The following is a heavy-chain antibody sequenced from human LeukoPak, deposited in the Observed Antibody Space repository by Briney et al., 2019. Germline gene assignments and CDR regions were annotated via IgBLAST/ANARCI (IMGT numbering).Heavy chain of an antibody. Sequence: PGGSLRLSCAASGFTFSSYAMSWVRQAPGKGLEWVSAISGSGGSTYYADSVKGRFAISRDNSKNTLYLQMNSLRAEDTAVYYCAKERRYYDSRSYGMDVWGQGTTVTVSS. D-gene: IGHD3-22*01. V-gene: IGHV3-23*01. J-gene: IGHJ6*02. CDR2: ISGSGGST. CDR1: GFTFSSYA. CDR3: AKERRYYDSRSYGMDV.